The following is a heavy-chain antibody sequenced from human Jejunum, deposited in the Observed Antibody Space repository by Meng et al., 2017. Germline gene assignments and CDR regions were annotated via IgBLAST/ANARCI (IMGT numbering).Heavy chain of an antibody. CDR3: ARRGDWNYFDH. CDR2: VHYTGSST. Sequence: QLHLQESGPGLVMPSETLALTCTVSGGSISNSNSYWGWVRQPPGKGLEWIGYVHYTGSSTYSTPSLKSRVTMSVDTSKNQFSLRLRSVTAADTALYYCARRGDWNYFDHWGQGTLVTVSS. D-gene: IGHD3/OR15-3a*01. V-gene: IGHV4-39*01. J-gene: IGHJ4*02. CDR1: GGSISNSNSY.